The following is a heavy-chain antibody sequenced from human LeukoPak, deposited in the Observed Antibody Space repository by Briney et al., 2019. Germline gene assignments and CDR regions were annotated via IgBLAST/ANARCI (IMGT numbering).Heavy chain of an antibody. Sequence: ASVKVSCKASGYTFTGYYMHWVRQAPGQGLEWMGWINPNSGGTNYAQKFQGWVTMTRDTSISTAYMELSRLRSDDTAVYYCARWPLADYYDSSGPDAFDIWGQGTMVTVSS. CDR3: ARWPLADYYDSSGPDAFDI. J-gene: IGHJ3*02. D-gene: IGHD3-22*01. V-gene: IGHV1-2*04. CDR1: GYTFTGYY. CDR2: INPNSGGT.